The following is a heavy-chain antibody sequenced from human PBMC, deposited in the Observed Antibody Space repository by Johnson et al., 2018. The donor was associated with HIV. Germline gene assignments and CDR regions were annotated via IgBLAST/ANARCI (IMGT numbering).Heavy chain of an antibody. CDR1: GFTVSSNY. D-gene: IGHD4-23*01. Sequence: VQLVESGGGLVQPGGSLRLSCAASGFTVSSNYMSWVRQAPGKGLEWVSVIYSGGSTYYADSVKGRFTISRDNSTNTLSLQMNSLRAEDTAVYYCAREGSTVVTSAFDIWGQGTMVTVSS. CDR2: IYSGGST. J-gene: IGHJ3*02. V-gene: IGHV3-66*01. CDR3: AREGSTVVTSAFDI.